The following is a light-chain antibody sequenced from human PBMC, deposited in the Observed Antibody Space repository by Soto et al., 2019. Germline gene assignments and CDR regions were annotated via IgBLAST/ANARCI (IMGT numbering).Light chain of an antibody. CDR3: QQSYIAPWT. CDR1: QTISTY. V-gene: IGKV1-39*01. Sequence: DIQMTQSPSSLSASVGDRVTITCRTSQTISTYLNWYQQKPGKAPKLLIYAASSLQSGVPSRFSGSGSGTDFSLTISTLQPEDFATYYCQQSYIAPWTFGQGTKVEIK. J-gene: IGKJ1*01. CDR2: AAS.